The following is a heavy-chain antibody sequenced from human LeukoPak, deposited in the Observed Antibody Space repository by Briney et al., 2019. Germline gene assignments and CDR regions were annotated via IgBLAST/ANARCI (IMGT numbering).Heavy chain of an antibody. D-gene: IGHD1-7*01. CDR1: GGSISSYY. CDR3: ARDSSDWNYGRFDP. V-gene: IGHV4-59*01. Sequence: SETLSLTCAVSGGSISSYYWSWIRQPPGKGLEWIGYIYYSGSTNYNPSLKSRVTISVDTSKNQFSLKLSPVTAADTAVYYCARDSSDWNYGRFDPWGQGTLVTVSS. J-gene: IGHJ5*02. CDR2: IYYSGST.